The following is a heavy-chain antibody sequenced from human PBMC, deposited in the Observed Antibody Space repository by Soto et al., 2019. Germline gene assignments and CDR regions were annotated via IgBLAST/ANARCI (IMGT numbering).Heavy chain of an antibody. J-gene: IGHJ5*02. CDR1: GYTLTSYA. D-gene: IGHD3-10*01. V-gene: IGHV1-3*01. CDR3: ASGINPRSGSSYNWFDP. Sequence: GGSVKVSCKAFGYTLTSYAMHLVRPGPGQKFEWMGWINAGNGNTKYSQKFQGRVTITRDTSASTAYMELSSLRSEDTAVYYCASGINPRSGSSYNWFDPWGQGTLVTVSS. CDR2: INAGNGNT.